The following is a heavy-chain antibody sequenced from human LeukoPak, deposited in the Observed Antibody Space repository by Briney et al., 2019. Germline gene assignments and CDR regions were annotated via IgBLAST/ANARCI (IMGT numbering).Heavy chain of an antibody. CDR1: GFTFSSYG. D-gene: IGHD3/OR15-3a*01. V-gene: IGHV3-30*02. CDR2: IRYDGSKK. Sequence: GGSLRLSCAASGFTFSSYGMHWVRQAPGKGLEWVALIRYDGSKKDYADAVRGRFTISRDNSKNTLYLQMNSLRAEDTAMYYCVRTGDTERFDYWGQGTLVTVSS. J-gene: IGHJ4*02. CDR3: VRTGDTERFDY.